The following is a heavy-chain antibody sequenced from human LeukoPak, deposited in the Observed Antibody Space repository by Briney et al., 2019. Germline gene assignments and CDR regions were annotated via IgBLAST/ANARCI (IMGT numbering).Heavy chain of an antibody. CDR1: GYTFTGYY. CDR2: INPNSGGT. CDR3: ARSTRYSYGQNFDY. D-gene: IGHD5-18*01. Sequence: APVKVSCKASGYTFTGYYMHWVRQAPGQGLEWMGWINPNSGGTNYAQKFQGRVTMTRDTSISTAYMELSRLRSDDTAVYYCARSTRYSYGQNFDYWGQGTLVTVSS. J-gene: IGHJ4*02. V-gene: IGHV1-2*02.